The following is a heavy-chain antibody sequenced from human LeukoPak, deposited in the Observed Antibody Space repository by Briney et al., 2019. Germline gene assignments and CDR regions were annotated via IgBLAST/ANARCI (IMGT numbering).Heavy chain of an antibody. CDR2: ISGSGGST. Sequence: GGSLRLSCAASGFTFSSYAMSWVRQAPGKGLEWGSAISGSGGSTYYADSVKGRFTISRDNSKNTLYLKMNSLRAEDTAVYYCAKDLGYYGSITYFDYWGQGTLVTVSS. D-gene: IGHD3-10*01. V-gene: IGHV3-23*01. CDR3: AKDLGYYGSITYFDY. J-gene: IGHJ4*02. CDR1: GFTFSSYA.